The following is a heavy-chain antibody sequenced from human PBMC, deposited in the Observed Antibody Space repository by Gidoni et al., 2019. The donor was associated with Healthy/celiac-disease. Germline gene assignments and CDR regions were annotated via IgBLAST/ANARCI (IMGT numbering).Heavy chain of an antibody. V-gene: IGHV1-69*04. CDR2: IIPILGIA. J-gene: IGHJ4*02. Sequence: QVQLVQSGAEVKKPGSSVKVSCKASGGTFSSYAISWVRQAPGQGLEWMGRIIPILGIANYAQKFQGRVTITADKSTSTAYMELSSLRSEDTAVYYCARGPPSEYSSYIDYWGQGTLVTVSS. D-gene: IGHD6-6*01. CDR1: GGTFSSYA. CDR3: ARGPPSEYSSYIDY.